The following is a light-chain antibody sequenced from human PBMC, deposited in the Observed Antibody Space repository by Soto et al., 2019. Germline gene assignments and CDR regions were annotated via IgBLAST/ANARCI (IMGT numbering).Light chain of an antibody. CDR2: DAS. CDR1: QSVSSY. J-gene: IGKJ5*01. CDR3: QQRSNWPPIT. Sequence: EIVLTQSPATLSLSPGERATLSCRASQSVSSYLAWYQQKPGQAPRLLIYDASNRATGIPARFSGSESGTDFTLTTSSLEPEDFAVYYCQQRSNWPPITVGQGTRLEIK. V-gene: IGKV3-11*01.